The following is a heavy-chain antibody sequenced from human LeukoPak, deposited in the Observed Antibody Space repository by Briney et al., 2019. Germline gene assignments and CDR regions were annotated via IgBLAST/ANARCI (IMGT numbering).Heavy chain of an antibody. Sequence: GGSLRLSCAASGFTFSSYEMNWVRQAPGKGLEWVSYISSTSGSTIYYADSVKGRFTISRDNAKNSLYLEMNSLRVEDTAVYYCARCPSTENFDYWGQGTLVTVSS. D-gene: IGHD2-2*01. CDR1: GFTFSSYE. J-gene: IGHJ4*02. CDR3: ARCPSTENFDY. V-gene: IGHV3-48*03. CDR2: ISSTSGSTI.